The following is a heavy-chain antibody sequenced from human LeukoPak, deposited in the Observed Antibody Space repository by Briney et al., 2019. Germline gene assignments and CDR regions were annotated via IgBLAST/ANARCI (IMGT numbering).Heavy chain of an antibody. Sequence: PSETLSLTCTVSGGSISSYYWSWIRQPPGKGLEWIGYIYYSGSTNYNPSLKSRVTISVDTSKNQFSLKLSSVTAADTAVYYCARGDGYNLDYFDYWGQGTLVTVSS. J-gene: IGHJ4*02. V-gene: IGHV4-59*01. CDR2: IYYSGST. CDR3: ARGDGYNLDYFDY. CDR1: GGSISSYY. D-gene: IGHD5-24*01.